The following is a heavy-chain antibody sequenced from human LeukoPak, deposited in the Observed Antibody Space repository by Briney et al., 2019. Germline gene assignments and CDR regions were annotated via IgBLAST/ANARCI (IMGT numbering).Heavy chain of an antibody. J-gene: IGHJ3*02. CDR2: ISGSGGST. V-gene: IGHV3-23*01. Sequence: PGGSLRLSCAAYGFTFSSYAMSWVRQAPGKGLEWVSAISGSGGSTYYADSVKGRFTISRDNSKNPLYLQMNSLRAEDTAVYHCAKDVRMLPRPRDDAFYIWGQGTMVTVSS. D-gene: IGHD2-8*01. CDR3: AKDVRMLPRPRDDAFYI. CDR1: GFTFSSYA.